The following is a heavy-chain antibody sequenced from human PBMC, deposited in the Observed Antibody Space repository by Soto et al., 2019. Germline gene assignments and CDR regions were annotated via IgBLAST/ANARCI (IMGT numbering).Heavy chain of an antibody. CDR2: IYYSGST. CDR3: ARDRPRAFVFGY. V-gene: IGHV4-31*03. Sequence: QVQLQESGPGLVKPSQTLSLTCTVSGGSISSGGDYWSWIRQHPGKGLEWIGYIYYSGSTNYNPYLKSRGTISVDTSKNQFSLKMRSVIAADTGVYYCARDRPRAFVFGYWGQGTLVTVSS. CDR1: GGSISSGGDY. J-gene: IGHJ4*02.